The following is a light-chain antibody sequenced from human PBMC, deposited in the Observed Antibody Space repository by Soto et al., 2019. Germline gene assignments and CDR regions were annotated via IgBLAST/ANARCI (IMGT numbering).Light chain of an antibody. CDR2: EVN. V-gene: IGLV2-14*01. Sequence: QSVLTQPASVSGSPGQSITISCTGTSSDVGGYNSVSWYQQHPGKAPKLILYEVNNRPSGVSNRFSGSKSGNTASLTISGLLAEDEADYYCNSYTSTTAYVFGTGTKLTVL. CDR1: SSDVGGYNS. J-gene: IGLJ1*01. CDR3: NSYTSTTAYV.